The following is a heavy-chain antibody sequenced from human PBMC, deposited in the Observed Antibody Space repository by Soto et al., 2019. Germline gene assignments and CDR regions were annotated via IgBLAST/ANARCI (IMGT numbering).Heavy chain of an antibody. J-gene: IGHJ4*02. CDR3: ASGGSSLNFDS. CDR1: GFTFSIYW. CDR2: INSDGSRT. V-gene: IGHV3-74*01. Sequence: GGSLRLSYVASGFTFSIYWMTWFRQAPGKGLEWVSRINSDGSRTYYADSVKGRFTISRDNAKNTLYLQMNSLRAEDTAVYYCASGGSSLNFDSWGQGTLVTVSS. D-gene: IGHD6-6*01.